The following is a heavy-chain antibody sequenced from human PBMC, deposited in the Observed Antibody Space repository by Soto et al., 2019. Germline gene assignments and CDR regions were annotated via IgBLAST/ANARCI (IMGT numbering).Heavy chain of an antibody. J-gene: IGHJ3*02. D-gene: IGHD2-8*01. V-gene: IGHV1-18*01. Sequence: ASVKVSCKASGYTFTSYGISWVRQAPGQGLEWMGWISAYNGNTNYAQKLQGRVTMTTDTSTSTAYMELRSLRSDDTAVYYCARERWPLYCTNGVCYLVNAFDIWGQGAMVTVS. CDR3: ARERWPLYCTNGVCYLVNAFDI. CDR1: GYTFTSYG. CDR2: ISAYNGNT.